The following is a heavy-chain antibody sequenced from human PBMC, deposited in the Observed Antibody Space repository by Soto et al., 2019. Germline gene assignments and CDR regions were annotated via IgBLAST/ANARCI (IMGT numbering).Heavy chain of an antibody. J-gene: IGHJ6*02. CDR2: IWYDGSNK. CDR3: ARDIMVYGDYGNYYYYYGMDV. CDR1: GFTFSSYG. D-gene: IGHD4-17*01. V-gene: IGHV3-33*01. Sequence: QVQLVESGGGVVQPGRSLRLSCAASGFTFSSYGMHWVRQAPGKGLEWVAVIWYDGSNKYYADSVKGRFTISRDNSKNTLYLQMNSLRAEDTAVYYCARDIMVYGDYGNYYYYYGMDVWGQGTTVTVSS.